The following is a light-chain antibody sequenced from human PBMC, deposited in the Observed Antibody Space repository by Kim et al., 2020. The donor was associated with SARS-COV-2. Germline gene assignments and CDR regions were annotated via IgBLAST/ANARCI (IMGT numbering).Light chain of an antibody. V-gene: IGKV1-33*01. CDR1: QDIRIF. Sequence: SASVGDRVTITCQASQDIRIFLNWFQHKPGKAPKLLIYDASTLGAGVPSRFSGSGSGTDFTFTISSLQPEDIATYYCQHFDSLPYTFGQGTKLEI. CDR3: QHFDSLPYT. CDR2: DAS. J-gene: IGKJ2*01.